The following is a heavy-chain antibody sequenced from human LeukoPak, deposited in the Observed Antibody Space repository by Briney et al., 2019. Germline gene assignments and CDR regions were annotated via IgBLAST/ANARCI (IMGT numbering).Heavy chain of an antibody. CDR3: ARDDDYGDYSMRY. Sequence: SETLSLTYAVSGGSISSSNWWSWVRQPPGKGLEWIGEIYHSGSTNYNPSLKSRVTISVDKSKNQFSLKLSSVTAADTAVYYCARDDDYGDYSMRYWGQGTLVTVSS. CDR2: IYHSGST. D-gene: IGHD4-17*01. CDR1: GGSISSSNW. V-gene: IGHV4-4*02. J-gene: IGHJ4*02.